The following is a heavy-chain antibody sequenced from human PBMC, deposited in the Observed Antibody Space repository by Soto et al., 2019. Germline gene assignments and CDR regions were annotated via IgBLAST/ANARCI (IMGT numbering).Heavy chain of an antibody. V-gene: IGHV4-59*01. Sequence: LSLTCTVSGGSISSYYWSWIRQPPGKGLEWIGYIYYSGSTNYNPSLKSRVTISVDTSKNQFSLKLSSVTAADTAVYYCARAHQEAGTFDYWGQGTLVTVSS. CDR3: ARAHQEAGTFDY. CDR1: GGSISSYY. J-gene: IGHJ4*02. CDR2: IYYSGST. D-gene: IGHD6-13*01.